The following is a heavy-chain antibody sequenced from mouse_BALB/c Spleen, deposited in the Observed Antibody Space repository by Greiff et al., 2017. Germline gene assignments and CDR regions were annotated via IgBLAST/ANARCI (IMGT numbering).Heavy chain of an antibody. CDR2: IWTGGGT. D-gene: IGHD1-1*01. J-gene: IGHJ3*01. Sequence: VMLVESGPGLVAPSQSLSITCTVSGFSLTSYDISWIRQPPGKGLEWLGVIWTGGGTNYNSAFMSRLSISKDNSKSQVFLKMNSLQTDDTAIYYCVRDEEFYGGAWFAYWGQGTLVTVSA. V-gene: IGHV2-9-2*01. CDR3: VRDEEFYGGAWFAY. CDR1: GFSLTSYD.